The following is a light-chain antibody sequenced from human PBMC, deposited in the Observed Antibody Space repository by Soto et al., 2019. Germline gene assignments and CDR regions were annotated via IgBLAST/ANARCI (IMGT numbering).Light chain of an antibody. V-gene: IGKV1-5*03. J-gene: IGKJ1*01. Sequence: DIQMTQSPSTLSASVGDRVTITCRASQSISSWVAWYQQKPGKAPNLLIYKASTLRSGVPSRFSGSGSGTEFTLTISSLQPDDFATYYCQQYSIYSRTFGQGTKVEVK. CDR3: QQYSIYSRT. CDR2: KAS. CDR1: QSISSW.